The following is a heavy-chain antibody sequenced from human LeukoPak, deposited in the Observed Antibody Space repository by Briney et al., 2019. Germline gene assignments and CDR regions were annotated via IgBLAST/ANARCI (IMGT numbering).Heavy chain of an antibody. D-gene: IGHD1-7*01. J-gene: IGHJ5*02. Sequence: SQTLSLXCTVSGGSISSGSYNWIWTRQPAGKGLEWIGRIYTSGSTNYNPSLKSRVTISVDTSKNQFSLKLSSVTAADTAVYYCARDRWNYDPWGQGTLVTVSS. CDR2: IYTSGST. V-gene: IGHV4-61*02. CDR3: ARDRWNYDP. CDR1: GGSISSGSYN.